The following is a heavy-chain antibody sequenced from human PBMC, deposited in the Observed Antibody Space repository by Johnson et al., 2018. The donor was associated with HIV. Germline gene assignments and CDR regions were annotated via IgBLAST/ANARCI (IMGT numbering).Heavy chain of an antibody. V-gene: IGHV3-11*04. J-gene: IGHJ3*01. Sequence: QVQLVESGGGLVKPGGSLRLSCAASGFTFSDYYMSWIRQAPGKGLEWVSYISSSGSTIYYADSVKCRFTLSRDNAKNSLYLQMNSLRAEDTAVYYCARSEVSIAGAPYAFDFWGQGTMVTVSS. CDR2: ISSSGSTI. CDR3: ARSEVSIAGAPYAFDF. CDR1: GFTFSDYY. D-gene: IGHD1-26*01.